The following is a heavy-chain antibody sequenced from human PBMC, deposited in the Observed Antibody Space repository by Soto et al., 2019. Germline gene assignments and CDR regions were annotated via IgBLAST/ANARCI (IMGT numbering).Heavy chain of an antibody. V-gene: IGHV3-13*01. D-gene: IGHD2-15*01. Sequence: GGSLRLSCAASGFTFSSYSMNWVRQAPGKGLEWVAALSYAGDTYYPGSVKGRFTVSREGAKNSLYFQMNSLTAGDTAVYYCEKGPHPERGYSTMAVGGKGPPVT. CDR1: GFTFSSYS. J-gene: IGHJ6*03. CDR2: LSYAGDT. CDR3: EKGPHPERGYSTMAV.